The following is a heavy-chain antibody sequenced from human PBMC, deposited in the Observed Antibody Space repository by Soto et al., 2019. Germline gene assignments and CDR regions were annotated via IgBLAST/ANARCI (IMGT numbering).Heavy chain of an antibody. CDR1: GFRVGDYA. Sequence: GGSLRLSCVASGFRVGDYAVNWVRQAPLKGLEWVSTISKDGRNTHYADSVRGRFTISRDLSKNALFLQMNSLSSEDAAIYYCAKDPSTGPADYWGQGTLVTVSS. D-gene: IGHD3-9*01. CDR3: AKDPSTGPADY. V-gene: IGHV3-23*01. J-gene: IGHJ4*02. CDR2: ISKDGRNT.